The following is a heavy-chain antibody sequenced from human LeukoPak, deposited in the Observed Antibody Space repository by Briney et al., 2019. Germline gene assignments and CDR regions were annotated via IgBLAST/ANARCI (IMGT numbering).Heavy chain of an antibody. CDR3: ARDCGGDCSDAFDI. CDR2: IYSGGST. Sequence: PGGSLRLSCAASGFTVSSNYMSWVRGGPGNGLEGVSVIYSGGSTYYADSVMGRFTISRENSKNTLYLQMNSLRAEDTAVYYCARDCGGDCSDAFDIWGQGTMVTVSS. CDR1: GFTVSSNY. J-gene: IGHJ3*02. V-gene: IGHV3-53*01. D-gene: IGHD2-21*02.